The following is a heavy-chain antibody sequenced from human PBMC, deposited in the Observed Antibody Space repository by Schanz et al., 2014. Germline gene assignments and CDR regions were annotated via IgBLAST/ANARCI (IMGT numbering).Heavy chain of an antibody. CDR2: LYNNGAA. D-gene: IGHD1-26*01. CDR1: GFTVSNNY. CDR3: AKWARSVGLTRAYYFDS. Sequence: EVQLGESGGGLVQPGGSLRLSCAASGFTVSNNYMSWVRQPPGKGLEWVSVLYNNGAAYYAESVRGRFAISRDNSKNTLYLQMNRLRTEDTAVYYCAKWARSVGLTRAYYFDSWGQGTLVTVSS. V-gene: IGHV3-66*01. J-gene: IGHJ4*02.